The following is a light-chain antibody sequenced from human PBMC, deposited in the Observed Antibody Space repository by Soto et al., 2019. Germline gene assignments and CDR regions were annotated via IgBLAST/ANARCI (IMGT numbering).Light chain of an antibody. V-gene: IGKV3-20*01. Sequence: EIVLTQSPGTLSLSPGARATLSCRANQSVTSSYLAWYPHKPGQAPRLLIYGASSRATGIPDRFSGSGSGTDFALTISGLEPEEFAVYCCQQYGSPPWTFGQGTKVEIK. CDR2: GAS. CDR1: QSVTSSY. J-gene: IGKJ1*01. CDR3: QQYGSPPWT.